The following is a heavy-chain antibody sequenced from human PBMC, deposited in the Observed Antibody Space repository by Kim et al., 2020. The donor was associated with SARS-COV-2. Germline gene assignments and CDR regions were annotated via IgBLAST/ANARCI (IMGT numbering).Heavy chain of an antibody. V-gene: IGHV1-69*13. CDR1: GGTFSSYA. CDR3: ARDGLGGSWFDP. J-gene: IGHJ5*02. D-gene: IGHD3-16*01. Sequence: SVKVSCKASGGTFSSYAISWVRQAPGQGLEWMGGIIPIFGTANYAQKFQGRVTITADESTSTAYMELSSLRSEDTAVYYCARDGLGGSWFDPWGQGTLVTVSS. CDR2: IIPIFGTA.